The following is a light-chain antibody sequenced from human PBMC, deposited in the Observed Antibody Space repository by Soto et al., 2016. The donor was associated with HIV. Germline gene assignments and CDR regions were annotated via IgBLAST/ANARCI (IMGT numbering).Light chain of an antibody. CDR3: QVWDSTNDHYV. J-gene: IGLJ1*01. Sequence: SYELTQPPSVSVAPGKTARITCGGNNIGTKSVHWYQQKPGQAPVLVIYDDTDRPSGIPERFSASNSGNTATLTITRVEAGDEADYHCQVWDSTNDHYVFGTGTKVTV. V-gene: IGLV3-21*04. CDR2: DDT. CDR1: NIGTKS.